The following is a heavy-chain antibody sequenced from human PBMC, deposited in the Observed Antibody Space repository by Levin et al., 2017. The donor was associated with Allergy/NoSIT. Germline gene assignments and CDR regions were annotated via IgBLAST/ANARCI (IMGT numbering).Heavy chain of an antibody. CDR3: ARKYSSSWIDY. CDR1: GYTFTGYY. Sequence: GESLKISCKASGYTFTGYYMHWVRQAPGQGLEWMGWINPNSGGTNYAQKFQGRVTMTRDTSISTAYMELSRLRSDDTAVYYCARKYSSSWIDYWGQGTLVTVSS. CDR2: INPNSGGT. V-gene: IGHV1-2*02. D-gene: IGHD6-13*01. J-gene: IGHJ4*02.